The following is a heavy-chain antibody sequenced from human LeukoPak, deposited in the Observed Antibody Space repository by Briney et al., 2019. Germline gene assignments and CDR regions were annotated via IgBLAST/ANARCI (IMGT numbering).Heavy chain of an antibody. D-gene: IGHD5-24*01. V-gene: IGHV4-30-4*01. CDR2: IYYRGNT. Sequence: PSETLSLTCTVSGGSISSADYYWSWVRQPPGEGLEWTGYIYYRGNTYCNSSLKSRVPISVDTSKNQFSLKLSSVTAADTAVYYCARVGDGYDYAVDYWGQGTLVTVSS. J-gene: IGHJ4*02. CDR3: ARVGDGYDYAVDY. CDR1: GGSISSADYY.